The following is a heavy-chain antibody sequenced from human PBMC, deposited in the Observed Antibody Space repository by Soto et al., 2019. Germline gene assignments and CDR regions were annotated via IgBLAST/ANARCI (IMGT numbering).Heavy chain of an antibody. J-gene: IGHJ6*02. CDR1: VWNLTSYW. CDR3: ALAYCGGDCPPDYYYYGMDV. D-gene: IGHD2-21*02. V-gene: IGHV5-51*01. CDR2: IYPGDSDT. Sequence: KRSGEGSVWNLTSYWCASERQIPGKGLEWMGIIYPGDSDTRYSPSFQGQVTISADKSISTAYLQWSSLKASDTAMYYCALAYCGGDCPPDYYYYGMDVWGQGTTVTVSS.